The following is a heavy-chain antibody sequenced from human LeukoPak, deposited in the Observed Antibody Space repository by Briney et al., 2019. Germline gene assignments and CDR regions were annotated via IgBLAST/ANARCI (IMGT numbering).Heavy chain of an antibody. CDR1: GFTFSRHT. V-gene: IGHV3-21*01. D-gene: IGHD2-2*02. J-gene: IGHJ4*02. CDR2: IIYSSTSI. Sequence: GGSLRVSCAASGFTFSRHTMTWVRQAPGKGLEWVSSIIYSSTSIYYADSVKGRFTISRDNAKNSLYLQMNSLRAEDTAVYYCARVYCSATTCYRVHFDYWGQGTLVTVSS. CDR3: ARVYCSATTCYRVHFDY.